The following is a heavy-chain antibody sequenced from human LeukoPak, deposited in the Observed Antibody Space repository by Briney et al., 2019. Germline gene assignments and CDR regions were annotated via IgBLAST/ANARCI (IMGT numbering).Heavy chain of an antibody. CDR3: AKGKVYYDILTGFDY. CDR1: GFTFDDYT. D-gene: IGHD3-9*01. V-gene: IGHV3-43*01. CDR2: ISWDGGST. Sequence: PGGSLRLSCAASGFTFDDYTMHWVRQAPGKGLEWVSLISWDGGSTYYADSVKGRFTISRDNSKNSLYLQMNSLRTEDTALYYCAKGKVYYDILTGFDYWGQGTLVTVSS. J-gene: IGHJ4*02.